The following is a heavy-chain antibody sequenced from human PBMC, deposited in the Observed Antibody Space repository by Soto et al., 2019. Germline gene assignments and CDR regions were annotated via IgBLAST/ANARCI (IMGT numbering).Heavy chain of an antibody. CDR1: GGSITSYN. V-gene: IGHV4-59*08. J-gene: IGHJ4*02. Sequence: SETLSLTCTVSGGSITSYNWNWLRQPPGKALEWIGYVYYTGTTMYNPSLKSRLTISVDRSKNQVSLNLTSVTAADTAVYYCARLGGYYQALDHWSQGTLVTV. CDR3: ARLGGYYQALDH. D-gene: IGHD3-3*01. CDR2: VYYTGTT.